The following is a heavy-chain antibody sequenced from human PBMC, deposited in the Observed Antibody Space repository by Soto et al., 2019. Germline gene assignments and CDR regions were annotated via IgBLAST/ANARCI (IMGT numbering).Heavy chain of an antibody. Sequence: EVQLLQSGGGLVQPGGSLRLSCAASGLTFSSYAMNWVRQAPGQGLEWVSSISGSGSSTYYADSVKGRFTISRDNSKNTLSLQMNSLRVEDTAVYYCAKDSGRGYWYFDLWGRGTLVIVSS. CDR3: AKDSGRGYWYFDL. J-gene: IGHJ2*01. CDR1: GLTFSSYA. CDR2: ISGSGSST. D-gene: IGHD1-26*01. V-gene: IGHV3-23*01.